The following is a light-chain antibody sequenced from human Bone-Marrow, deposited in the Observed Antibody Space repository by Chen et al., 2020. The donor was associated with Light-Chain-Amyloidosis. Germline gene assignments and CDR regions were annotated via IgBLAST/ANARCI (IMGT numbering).Light chain of an antibody. CDR3: RRCNHY. V-gene: IGKV1-5*01. CDR2: DAS. J-gene: IGKJ4*01. CDR1: QNINEW. Sequence: DMQMTQSPSTVSASVGDRVTITCRVSQNINEWLAWYQQKPGEAPKLLIRDASNLQSGVPSRFSGSRSGTEFTLTISSLQPDDCGTYYCRRCNHYFGGGTRVEIK.